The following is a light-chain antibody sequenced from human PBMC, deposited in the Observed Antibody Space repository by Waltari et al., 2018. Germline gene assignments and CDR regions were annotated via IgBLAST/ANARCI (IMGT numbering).Light chain of an antibody. CDR2: DVT. CDR3: SSYTSTDTVV. J-gene: IGLJ2*01. V-gene: IGLV2-14*03. CDR1: SLDIGGYDS. Sequence: HSALTQPASVSGSRGQSITISCAGTSLDIGGYDSVSWYQQYPGKDPQLMIYDVTKRPSGVSKRFSGSKSGDTASLTISGLQTEDEAEYYCSSYTSTDTVVFGGGTTLTVL.